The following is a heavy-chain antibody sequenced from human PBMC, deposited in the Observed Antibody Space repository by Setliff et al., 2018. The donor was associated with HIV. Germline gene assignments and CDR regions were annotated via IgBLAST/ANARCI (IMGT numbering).Heavy chain of an antibody. V-gene: IGHV4-61*09. CDR2: IYSIGST. Sequence: PSETLSLTCTVSGASISSGTYFWTWVRQPAGQGLEWVGHIYSIGSTKYNPSLQSRVTMSRDTSKNQFSLHLRSVTAADTAVYFCARVSSSYYFLGAFDSWGQGTLVTVSS. J-gene: IGHJ4*02. CDR3: ARVSSSYYFLGAFDS. CDR1: GASISSGTYF. D-gene: IGHD2-15*01.